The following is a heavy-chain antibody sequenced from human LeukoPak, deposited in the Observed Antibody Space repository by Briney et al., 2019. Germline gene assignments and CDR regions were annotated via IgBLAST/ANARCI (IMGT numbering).Heavy chain of an antibody. CDR3: ARDYGSSRPYWYFDL. J-gene: IGHJ2*01. V-gene: IGHV3-48*03. D-gene: IGHD6-13*01. Sequence: GGSLRLSCATSGLSFSTYEMNWLRQSPGKGLEWISYISSSGSTFYYADSVKGRFTISRDNAKSSLYLQMNSLRAEDTAIYYCARDYGSSRPYWYFDLWGRGTLVTVSS. CDR2: ISSSGSTF. CDR1: GLSFSTYE.